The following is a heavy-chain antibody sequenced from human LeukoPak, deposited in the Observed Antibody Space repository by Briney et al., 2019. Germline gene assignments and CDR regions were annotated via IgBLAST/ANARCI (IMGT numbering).Heavy chain of an antibody. CDR1: GGSISSYY. CDR2: IYYSGST. Sequence: SETLSLTCTVSGGSISSYYWSWIRQPPGKGLEWIGYIYYSGSTNYNPSLKSRVTISVDTSKNQFSLKLSSVTAADTAVYYCARNGEDIVVVPAAMVGRRSVAAGWFDPWGQGTLVTVSS. D-gene: IGHD2-2*01. J-gene: IGHJ5*02. V-gene: IGHV4-59*01. CDR3: ARNGEDIVVVPAAMVGRRSVAAGWFDP.